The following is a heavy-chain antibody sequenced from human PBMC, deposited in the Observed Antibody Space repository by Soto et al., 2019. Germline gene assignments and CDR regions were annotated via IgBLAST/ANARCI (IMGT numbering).Heavy chain of an antibody. CDR3: TTDWYYDSSGYYFDYFDY. Sequence: GGSLRPSCAASGFTFSNAWMSWVRQALGKGLEWVGRIKSKTDGGTTDYAAPVKGRFTISRDDSKNTLYLQMNSLKTEDTAVYYCTTDWYYDSSGYYFDYFDYWGQGTLVTVSS. J-gene: IGHJ4*02. CDR2: IKSKTDGGTT. V-gene: IGHV3-15*01. D-gene: IGHD3-22*01. CDR1: GFTFSNAW.